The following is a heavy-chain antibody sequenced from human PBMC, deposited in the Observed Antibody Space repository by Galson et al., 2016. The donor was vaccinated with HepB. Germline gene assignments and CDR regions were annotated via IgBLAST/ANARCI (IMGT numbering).Heavy chain of an antibody. Sequence: SVKVSCKASGATFSLYTIVWVRQAPGQGLEWMGGIIPRFGAPNYAQDFQGRVTISVDESMTTAYLEMSSLTSEDTAVYYCARVSGETGVDYWGQGTLLTVSS. J-gene: IGHJ4*02. CDR3: ARVSGETGVDY. CDR1: GATFSLYT. D-gene: IGHD1-14*01. CDR2: IIPRFGAP. V-gene: IGHV1-69*13.